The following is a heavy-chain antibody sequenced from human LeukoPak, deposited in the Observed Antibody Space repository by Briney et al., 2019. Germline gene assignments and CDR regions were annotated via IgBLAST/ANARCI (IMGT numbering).Heavy chain of an antibody. CDR2: ISGSGHTT. CDR3: AKDYYDSGSYYYPFDY. Sequence: GGSLRLSCAASGFPFSSYPMSWVRQAPGKGVEWFSGISGSGHTTYYADSVKGRFTISRDNSKNTLYLQMNSLRAEDTAVYYCAKDYYDSGSYYYPFDYWGQGTLVTVSS. J-gene: IGHJ4*02. CDR1: GFPFSSYP. V-gene: IGHV3-23*01. D-gene: IGHD3-10*01.